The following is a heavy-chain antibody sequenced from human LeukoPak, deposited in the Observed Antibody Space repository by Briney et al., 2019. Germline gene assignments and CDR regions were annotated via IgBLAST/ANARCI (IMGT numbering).Heavy chain of an antibody. CDR2: IKQDGSEK. CDR1: GFTFSSYW. D-gene: IGHD2-2*01. J-gene: IGHJ4*02. V-gene: IGHV3-7*04. CDR3: ARGGSPQVPAADGYGY. Sequence: GGSLRLSCAASGFTFSSYWMSWVRQAPGKGLEWVANIKQDGSEKYYVDSVKGRFTISRDNAKNSLYLQMNSLRAEDTAVYYCARGGSPQVPAADGYGYWGQGTLVTVSS.